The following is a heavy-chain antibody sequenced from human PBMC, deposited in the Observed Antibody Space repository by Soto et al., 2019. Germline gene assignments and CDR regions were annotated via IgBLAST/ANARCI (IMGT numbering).Heavy chain of an antibody. CDR3: ARGADYGDTVREYLFDF. V-gene: IGHV4-31*03. D-gene: IGHD4-17*01. Sequence: SETLSLTCTVSGVSINNHPYFLGWIRQHPEKGLEWIGYIYSSGTTYFNPSLLSRVGMSLDTSGNRFSLRLTSVTAADTAVYYCARGADYGDTVREYLFDFWGQGALVTVSS. CDR1: GVSINNHPYF. J-gene: IGHJ4*01. CDR2: IYSSGTT.